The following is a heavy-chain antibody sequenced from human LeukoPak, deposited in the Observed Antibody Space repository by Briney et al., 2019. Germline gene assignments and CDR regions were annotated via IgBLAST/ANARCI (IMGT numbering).Heavy chain of an antibody. J-gene: IGHJ4*02. CDR3: ARDSYFVDTAMVFFFDY. Sequence: PGRSLRLSCAASGFTFSSYGMHWVRQAPGKGLEWVAVIWYDGSNKYYADSVKGRFTISRDNSKNTLYLQMNSLRAEDTAAYYCARDSYFVDTAMVFFFDYWGQGTLVTVSS. D-gene: IGHD5-18*01. CDR1: GFTFSSYG. V-gene: IGHV3-33*01. CDR2: IWYDGSNK.